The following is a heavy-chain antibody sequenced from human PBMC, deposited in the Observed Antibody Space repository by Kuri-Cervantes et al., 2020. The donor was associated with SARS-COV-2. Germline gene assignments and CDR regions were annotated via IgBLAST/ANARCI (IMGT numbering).Heavy chain of an antibody. CDR1: GFTFSSYG. Sequence: GGSLRLSCAASGFTFSSYGMHWVRQAPGKGLEWVAAISYDASNKYYADSVKGRFTISRDNSKNTLSLQVNSLRAEDTAVYYCARGKQDFDYWGQGTLVTVSS. V-gene: IGHV3-30*19. J-gene: IGHJ4*02. CDR3: ARGKQDFDY. CDR2: ISYDASNK.